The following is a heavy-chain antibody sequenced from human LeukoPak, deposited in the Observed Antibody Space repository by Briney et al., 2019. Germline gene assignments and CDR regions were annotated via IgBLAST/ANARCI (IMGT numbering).Heavy chain of an antibody. CDR2: ISYDGSNK. CDR3: ARDTGDEGAPDFDY. D-gene: IGHD7-27*01. Sequence: PGGSLRLSCAASGFTFSSYAMHWVRQAPGKGLEWVAVISYDGSNKYYADSVKGRFTISRDNSKNTLYLQMNSLRAEDTAVYYCARDTGDEGAPDFDYWGQGTLVTVSS. CDR1: GFTFSSYA. J-gene: IGHJ4*02. V-gene: IGHV3-30-3*01.